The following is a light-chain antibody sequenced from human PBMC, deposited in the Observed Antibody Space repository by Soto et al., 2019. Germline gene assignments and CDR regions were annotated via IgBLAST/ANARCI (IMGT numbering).Light chain of an antibody. V-gene: IGLV2-11*01. CDR3: CSYAGSYTSAIWV. CDR1: SSDVGGYNY. Sequence: QSVLTQPRSVSGSPGQSVTISCTGTSSDVGGYNYVSWYQQHPGKAPKLMIYDVSKRPSGVPDRFSGSKSGNTASLTISGLQAEDEADYYCCSYAGSYTSAIWVFGGGTQLTVL. J-gene: IGLJ3*02. CDR2: DVS.